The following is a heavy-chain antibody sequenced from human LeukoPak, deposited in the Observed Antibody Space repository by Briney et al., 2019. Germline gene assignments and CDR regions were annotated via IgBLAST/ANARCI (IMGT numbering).Heavy chain of an antibody. CDR1: GGSISSYY. D-gene: IGHD6-13*01. J-gene: IGHJ6*03. CDR3: ARVAAYYYYYMDV. Sequence: SETLSPTCTVSGGSISSYYWSWIRQPPGKGLEWIGYIYYSGSTNYNPSLKSRVTISVDTSKNQFSLKLSSVTAADTAVYYCARVAAYYYYYMDVWGKGTTVTVSS. CDR2: IYYSGST. V-gene: IGHV4-59*01.